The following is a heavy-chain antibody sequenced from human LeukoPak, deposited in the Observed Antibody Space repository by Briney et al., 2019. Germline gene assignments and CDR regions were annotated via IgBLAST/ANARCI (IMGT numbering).Heavy chain of an antibody. J-gene: IGHJ6*03. CDR3: ARETGYYGSGSYRSYYYYYYMDV. CDR2: ISSSSSTI. CDR1: GFTFSSYE. Sequence: PGGSLRLSCAASGFTFSSYEMNWVRQAPGKGLEWVSYISSSSSTIYYADSVKGRFTISRDNAKNSLYLQMNSLRAEDTAVYYCARETGYYGSGSYRSYYYYYYMDVWGKGTTVTVSS. D-gene: IGHD3-10*01. V-gene: IGHV3-48*01.